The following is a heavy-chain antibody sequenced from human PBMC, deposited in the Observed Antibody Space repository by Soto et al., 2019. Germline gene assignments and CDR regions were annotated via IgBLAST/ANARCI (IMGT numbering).Heavy chain of an antibody. CDR1: GFTFDDYV. J-gene: IGHJ4*02. V-gene: IGHV3-9*01. CDR2: LSWNSGTI. CDR3: AKAESSGWYYSLDY. D-gene: IGHD6-19*01. Sequence: EVQLVESGGGLVQPGKSLRLSCAASGFTFDDYVMHWVRQVPGKGLEWVSGLSWNSGTIDYADSVKGRFTISRDNAKNSLHLQMNSLKPEDTAFYYCAKAESSGWYYSLDYWGQGTLVTVSS.